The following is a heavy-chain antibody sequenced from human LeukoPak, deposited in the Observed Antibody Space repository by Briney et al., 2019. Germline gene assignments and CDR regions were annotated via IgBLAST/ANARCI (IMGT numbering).Heavy chain of an antibody. CDR3: ARGLGFSDYDAFDI. D-gene: IGHD4-17*01. V-gene: IGHV1-8*01. CDR2: MNPNSGNT. Sequence: ASVKVSCKASGYTFTSYDINWVRQATGQGLEWMGWMNPNSGNTGYAQKFQGRVTMTRNTSISTAYMELSSLRSEDTAVYYCARGLGFSDYDAFDIWGQGTMVTVSP. J-gene: IGHJ3*02. CDR1: GYTFTSYD.